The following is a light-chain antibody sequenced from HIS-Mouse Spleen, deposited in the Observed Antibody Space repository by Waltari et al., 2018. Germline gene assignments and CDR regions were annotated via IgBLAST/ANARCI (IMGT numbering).Light chain of an antibody. CDR3: QQYGSPTMT. V-gene: IGKV3-20*01. J-gene: IGKJ1*01. Sequence: EIVLTQSPGTLSLSPGERATLSCRASQSVSSSYLAWYQQKPGQAPRLLIYGASSRATGIPDRFSGSGSGTDFTLTINRLEPEDFAVYYCQQYGSPTMTFGQGTKVEIK. CDR2: GAS. CDR1: QSVSSSY.